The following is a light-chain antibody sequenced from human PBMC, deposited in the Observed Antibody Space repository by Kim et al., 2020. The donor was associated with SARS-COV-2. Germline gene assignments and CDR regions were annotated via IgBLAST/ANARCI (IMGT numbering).Light chain of an antibody. CDR3: SSYTRSSTWV. CDR1: SNDVGGDND. J-gene: IGLJ3*02. Sequence: GQSITISCTGTSNDVGGDNDDSWYQQHPGKAPKLMIYDDSNRPSGVSNRFSGSKSGNTASLTISGLQAEDEADYYCSSYTRSSTWVFGGGTQLTVL. CDR2: DDS. V-gene: IGLV2-14*03.